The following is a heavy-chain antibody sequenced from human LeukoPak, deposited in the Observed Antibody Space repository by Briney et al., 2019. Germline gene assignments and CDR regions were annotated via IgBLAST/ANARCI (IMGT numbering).Heavy chain of an antibody. CDR3: AKDGYVSWAYQLSHFDY. Sequence: GGSLRLSCAASAFTFSSYTMSWVRQAPGKGLEWVSAISNSGGNAYYADSVKGRFTISRDNSKNTVYLQMNSLRAEDTAVYYCAKDGYVSWAYQLSHFDYWGQGTLVTVSS. CDR1: AFTFSSYT. J-gene: IGHJ4*02. V-gene: IGHV3-23*01. CDR2: ISNSGGNA. D-gene: IGHD2-2*03.